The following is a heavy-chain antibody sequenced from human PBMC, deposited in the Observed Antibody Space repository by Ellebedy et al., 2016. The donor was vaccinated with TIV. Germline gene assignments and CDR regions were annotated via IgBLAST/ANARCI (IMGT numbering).Heavy chain of an antibody. CDR1: GGTFSRYG. V-gene: IGHV1-2*04. CDR3: ARGGAIPVTVRYSWFDP. D-gene: IGHD6-19*01. J-gene: IGHJ5*02. Sequence: ASVKVSXXASGGTFSRYGINWVRQAPGQGLEWMGWINPKTGATTYAQKFQGWVTMTGDTSTTTVSMELSALKSDDTAVYYCARGGAIPVTVRYSWFDPWGQGTLVTVSS. CDR2: INPKTGAT.